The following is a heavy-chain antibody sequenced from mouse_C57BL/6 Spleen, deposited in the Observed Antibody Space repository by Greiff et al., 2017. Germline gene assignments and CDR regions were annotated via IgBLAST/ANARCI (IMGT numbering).Heavy chain of an antibody. CDR2: IDPSDSYT. D-gene: IGHD1-3*01. CDR1: GYTFTSYW. J-gene: IGHJ3*01. V-gene: IGHV1-69*01. CDR3: ARGNNNLAWFAY. Sequence: QVQLQQPGAELVMPGASVKLSCKASGYTFTSYWMHWVKQRPGQGLEWIGEIDPSDSYTNYNQKFKGKSTLTVDKSSSTAYMQLSSLTSEDSAVDYCARGNNNLAWFAYWGQGTLVTVSA.